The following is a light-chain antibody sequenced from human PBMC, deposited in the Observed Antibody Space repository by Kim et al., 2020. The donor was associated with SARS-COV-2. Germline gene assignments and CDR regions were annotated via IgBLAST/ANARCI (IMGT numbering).Light chain of an antibody. CDR3: SSYTSSSTSWV. V-gene: IGLV2-14*01. CDR2: DVS. Sequence: LPASVSGSPGQSITISCTGTSSDVGGYNYVSWYQQHPGKAPKLMIYDVSKRPSGVSNRFSGSKSGNTASLTISGLQAEDEADYYCSSYTSSSTSWVFGGGTQLTVL. J-gene: IGLJ3*02. CDR1: SSDVGGYNY.